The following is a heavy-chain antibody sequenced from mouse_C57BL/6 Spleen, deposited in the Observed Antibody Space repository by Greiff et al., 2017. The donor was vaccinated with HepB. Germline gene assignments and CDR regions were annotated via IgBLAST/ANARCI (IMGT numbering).Heavy chain of an antibody. J-gene: IGHJ4*01. Sequence: VQLKESGPELVKPGASVKISCKASGYSFTDYNMNWVKQSNGKSLEWIGVINPNYGTTSYNQKFKGKATLTVDQSSSTAYMQLNSLTSEDSAVYYCAREGTTVVATDYAMDYWGQGTSVTVSS. V-gene: IGHV1-39*01. D-gene: IGHD1-1*01. CDR1: GYSFTDYN. CDR2: INPNYGTT. CDR3: AREGTTVVATDYAMDY.